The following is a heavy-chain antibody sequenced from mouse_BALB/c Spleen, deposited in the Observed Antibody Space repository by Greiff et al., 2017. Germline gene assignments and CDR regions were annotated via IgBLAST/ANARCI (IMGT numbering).Heavy chain of an antibody. Sequence: EVQRVESGGGLVQPGGSRKLSCAASGFTFSSFGMHWVRQAPEKGLEWVAYISSGSSTIYYADTVKGRFTISRDNPKNTLFLQMTSLRSEDTAMYYCARWITGNYFDYWGQGTTLTVSS. V-gene: IGHV5-17*02. CDR2: ISSGSSTI. CDR1: GFTFSSFG. J-gene: IGHJ2*01. D-gene: IGHD4-1*01. CDR3: ARWITGNYFDY.